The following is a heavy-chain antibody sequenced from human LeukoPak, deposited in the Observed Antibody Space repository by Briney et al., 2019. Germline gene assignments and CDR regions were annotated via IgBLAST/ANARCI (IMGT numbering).Heavy chain of an antibody. J-gene: IGHJ6*02. V-gene: IGHV3-9*01. Sequence: GRSLRLSCAASGFTFDDYAMHWVRHAPGKGLEWVSGISWNSGSIGYADSVKGRFTISRDNAKNSLYLQMNSLRAEDTALYYCARSWLSLYYYYGMDVWGQGTTVTASS. CDR3: ARSWLSLYYYYGMDV. D-gene: IGHD3-9*01. CDR1: GFTFDDYA. CDR2: ISWNSGSI.